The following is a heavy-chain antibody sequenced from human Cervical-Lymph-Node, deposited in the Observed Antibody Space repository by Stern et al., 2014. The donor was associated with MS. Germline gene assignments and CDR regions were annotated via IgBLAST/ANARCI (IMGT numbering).Heavy chain of an antibody. Sequence: EVQLVESGGGLIQPGGSLRLSCAASGFTVSSNYMSWVRQAPGQGLEWVSVIYSGGSTYYADSVKGRFTISRDNSKNTLYLQMNSLRAEDTAVYYCAISYYYGSGSYFFDYWGQGTLVTVSS. D-gene: IGHD3-10*01. J-gene: IGHJ4*02. V-gene: IGHV3-53*01. CDR2: IYSGGST. CDR3: AISYYYGSGSYFFDY. CDR1: GFTVSSNY.